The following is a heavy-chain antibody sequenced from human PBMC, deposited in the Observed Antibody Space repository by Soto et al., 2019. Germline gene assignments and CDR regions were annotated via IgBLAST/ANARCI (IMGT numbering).Heavy chain of an antibody. V-gene: IGHV3-74*01. CDR1: GFTFSMHW. J-gene: IGHJ3*02. Sequence: PGGSLRLSCAASGFTFSMHWMHWVRQAPGKGLVWVSRIKTDGSSSFADSVKGRFTISRDNAKNTLYLQMNSLRDEDTAVYYCARDMRAVPWYGGVSSAFDIWGQGTVVTVSS. D-gene: IGHD3-10*01. CDR2: IKTDGSS. CDR3: ARDMRAVPWYGGVSSAFDI.